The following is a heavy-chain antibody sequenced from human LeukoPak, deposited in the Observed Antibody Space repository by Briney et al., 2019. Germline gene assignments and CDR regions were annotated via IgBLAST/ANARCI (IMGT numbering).Heavy chain of an antibody. V-gene: IGHV3-30*03. J-gene: IGHJ4*02. CDR3: ARESVVVPAELFPPVDY. CDR2: ISYDGSNK. D-gene: IGHD2-2*01. CDR1: GFTFSSYG. Sequence: HPGRSLRLSCAASGFTFSSYGMHWVRQAPGKGLEWVAVISYDGSNKYYADSVKGRFTISRDNSKNTLYLQMNSLRAEDTAVYYCARESVVVPAELFPPVDYWGQGTLVTVSS.